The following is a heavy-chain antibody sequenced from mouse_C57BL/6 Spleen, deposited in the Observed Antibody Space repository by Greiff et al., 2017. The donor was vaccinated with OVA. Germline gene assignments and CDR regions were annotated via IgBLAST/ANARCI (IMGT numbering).Heavy chain of an antibody. Sequence: VKLQQPGAELVKPGASVKLSCKASGYTFTSYWMQWVKQRPGQGLEWIGEIDPSDSYTNYNQKFKGKATLTVDTSSSTAYMQLSSLTSEDSAVYYCARHAMDYWGQGTSVTVSS. CDR2: IDPSDSYT. J-gene: IGHJ4*01. CDR3: ARHAMDY. CDR1: GYTFTSYW. V-gene: IGHV1-50*01.